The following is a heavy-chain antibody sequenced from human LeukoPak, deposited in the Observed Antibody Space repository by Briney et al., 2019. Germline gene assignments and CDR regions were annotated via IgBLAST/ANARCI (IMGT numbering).Heavy chain of an antibody. J-gene: IGHJ6*02. CDR1: GYTFTSYD. V-gene: IGHV1-8*01. CDR3: ARKRSRGYYYYGMDV. Sequence: AASVTVSFKGSGYTFTSYDINWVRQATGQGGEWMGWMNPNSGNTGYAQKFQGRVTMTRNTSISTAYMELSSLRSEDTAVYYCARKRSRGYYYYGMDVWGQGTTVTVSS. CDR2: MNPNSGNT.